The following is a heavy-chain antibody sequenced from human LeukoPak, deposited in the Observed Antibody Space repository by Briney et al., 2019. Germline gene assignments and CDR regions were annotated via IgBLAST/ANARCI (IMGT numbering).Heavy chain of an antibody. CDR1: GFTFSSYG. D-gene: IGHD3-22*01. CDR3: AKTQGYYDC. CDR2: IGVGGAT. J-gene: IGHJ4*02. Sequence: GGSLRLSCAASGFTFSSYGMNWVRQAPGKGLEWVSGIGVGGATYYADSVKGRFTISRDTSKNTLYLQMNSLRVEDTAVYYCAKTQGYYDCWGQGTLVTVSS. V-gene: IGHV3-23*01.